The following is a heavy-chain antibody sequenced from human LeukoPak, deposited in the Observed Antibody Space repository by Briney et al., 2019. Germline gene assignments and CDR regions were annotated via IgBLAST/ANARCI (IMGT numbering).Heavy chain of an antibody. J-gene: IGHJ5*02. CDR1: GFTFSGYS. CDR2: ISSSSSYI. D-gene: IGHD4-17*01. CDR3: ARDLVGAVTTGNWFDP. Sequence: GRSLRLSCAASGFTFSGYSMNWVRQAPGKGLEWVSSISSSSSYIDYADSVKGRFTISRDNAKNSLYLQMNSLRAEDTAVYYCARDLVGAVTTGNWFDPWGQGTLVTVSS. V-gene: IGHV3-21*01.